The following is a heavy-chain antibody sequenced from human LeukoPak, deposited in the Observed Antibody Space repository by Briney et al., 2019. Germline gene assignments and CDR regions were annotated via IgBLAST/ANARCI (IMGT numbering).Heavy chain of an antibody. CDR2: ISGSGGST. CDR3: ARTDNPGFSGSNELDY. CDR1: GFTFSSYA. J-gene: IGHJ4*02. D-gene: IGHD3-10*01. V-gene: IGHV3-23*01. Sequence: PGRSLRLSCAASGFTFSSYAMSWVRQAPGKGLEWVSAISGSGGSTYYADSVKGRFTISRDNSKNTLYLQMNSLRAEDTAVYYCARTDNPGFSGSNELDYWGQGTLVTVSS.